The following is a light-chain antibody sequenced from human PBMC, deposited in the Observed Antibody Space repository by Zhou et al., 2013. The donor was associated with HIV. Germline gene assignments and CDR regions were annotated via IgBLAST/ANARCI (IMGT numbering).Light chain of an antibody. CDR2: RAS. V-gene: IGKV1-5*03. CDR1: QSVGSW. Sequence: DIQMTQSPSTLSASIGDRVNITCRASQSVGSWLAWFQQKPGKAPRLLIQRASTLESGVPSRFSGSGSGTDFTLTISSLEPEDFAVYYCQQRSNWLFTFGPGTKVDIK. CDR3: QQRSNWLFT. J-gene: IGKJ3*01.